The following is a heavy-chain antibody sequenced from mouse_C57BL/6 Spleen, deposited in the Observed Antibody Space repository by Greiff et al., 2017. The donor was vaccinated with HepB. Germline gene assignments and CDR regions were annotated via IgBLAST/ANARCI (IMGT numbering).Heavy chain of an antibody. CDR3: ARKLGPYWDFDV. V-gene: IGHV1-26*01. D-gene: IGHD4-1*01. CDR2: INPNNGGT. Sequence: EVQLQQSGPELVKPGASVKISCKASGYTFTDYYMNWVKQSHGKSLEWIGDINPNNGGTSYNQKFKGKATLTVDKSSSTAYMELRSLTSEDSAVYDCARKLGPYWDFDVWGTGTTVTVAS. CDR1: GYTFTDYY. J-gene: IGHJ1*03.